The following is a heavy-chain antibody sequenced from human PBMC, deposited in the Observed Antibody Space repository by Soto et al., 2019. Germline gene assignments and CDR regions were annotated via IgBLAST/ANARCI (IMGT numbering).Heavy chain of an antibody. CDR1: GGTFSSYA. J-gene: IGHJ6*02. D-gene: IGHD4-4*01. Sequence: GASVKVSCKASGGTFSSYAISWVRQAPGQGLEWMGGIIPIFGTANYAQKFQGRVTIPADESTSTAYMELSSLRSEDTAVYYCARGAGTVTTWLYYYYYGMDVWGQGTTVTVSS. CDR2: IIPIFGTA. V-gene: IGHV1-69*13. CDR3: ARGAGTVTTWLYYYYYGMDV.